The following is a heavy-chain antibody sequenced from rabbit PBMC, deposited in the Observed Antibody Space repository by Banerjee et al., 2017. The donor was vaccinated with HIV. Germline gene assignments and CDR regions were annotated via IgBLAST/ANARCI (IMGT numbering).Heavy chain of an antibody. Sequence: QEQLEESGGDLVKPEGSLTLTCTASAFSFSNKYVMCWVRQAPGKGLEWIACIYVGDGNTFYASWAKGRFTISKPSSTTVTLQMTSLTAADTATYSCARTDDSSGWTRLDLWGPGTLVT. CDR2: IYVGDGNT. CDR3: ARTDDSSGWTRLDL. D-gene: IGHD4-1*01. J-gene: IGHJ3*01. V-gene: IGHV1S45*01. CDR1: AFSFSNKYV.